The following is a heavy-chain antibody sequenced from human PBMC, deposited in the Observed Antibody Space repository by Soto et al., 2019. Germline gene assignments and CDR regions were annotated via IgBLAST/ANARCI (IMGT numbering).Heavy chain of an antibody. V-gene: IGHV4-39*01. D-gene: IGHD3-16*02. Sequence: PSETLSLTCTVSGGSISSSSYYWGWIRQPPGKGLEWIGSIYYSGSTYYNPSLKSRVTISVDTSKNQFSLKLSSVTAADTAVYYCARQLMGPMYDYIWGSYRYSPFDYWGQGTLVTVSS. J-gene: IGHJ4*02. CDR2: IYYSGST. CDR1: GGSISSSSYY. CDR3: ARQLMGPMYDYIWGSYRYSPFDY.